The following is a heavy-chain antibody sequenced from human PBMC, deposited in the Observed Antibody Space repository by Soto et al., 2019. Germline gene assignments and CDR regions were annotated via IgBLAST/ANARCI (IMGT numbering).Heavy chain of an antibody. V-gene: IGHV4-59*08. Sequence: SETLSLTCTVSGGSISSYYWSWIRQPPGKGLEWIGYIYYSGSTNYNPSLKSRVTISVDTSKNQFSLKLSSVTAADTAVYYCARGAGYCSGGSCFFWFDPWGQGTLVTVSS. CDR3: ARGAGYCSGGSCFFWFDP. CDR1: GGSISSYY. J-gene: IGHJ5*02. CDR2: IYYSGST. D-gene: IGHD2-15*01.